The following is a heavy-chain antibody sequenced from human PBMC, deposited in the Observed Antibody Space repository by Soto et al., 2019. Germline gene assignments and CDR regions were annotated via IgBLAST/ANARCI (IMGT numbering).Heavy chain of an antibody. J-gene: IGHJ6*04. Sequence: GASVNVSCKASGYTFTGYYMHWGRQAPGQGLEWMGWINPNSGGTNYAQKFQGWVTMTRDTSISTAYMELSRLRSDDTAVYYCARDRGITAAGTHYYSGMEVWGKGTKVTVSS. V-gene: IGHV1-2*04. CDR2: INPNSGGT. CDR1: GYTFTGYY. CDR3: ARDRGITAAGTHYYSGMEV. D-gene: IGHD6-13*01.